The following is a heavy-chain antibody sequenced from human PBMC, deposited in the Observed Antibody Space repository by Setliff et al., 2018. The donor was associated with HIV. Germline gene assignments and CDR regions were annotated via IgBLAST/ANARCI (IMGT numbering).Heavy chain of an antibody. CDR1: GGSISSGGYS. D-gene: IGHD3-3*01. V-gene: IGHV4-30-2*02. CDR2: IYHSGST. Sequence: SETLSLTCAVSGGSISSGGYSWSWIRQPPGKGLEWIGYIYHSGSTYYNPSLKSRVTISVDTSKNQFSLKLSSVTAADTAVYYCATILVYGVYKWFNPWGQGTLVTVSS. J-gene: IGHJ5*02. CDR3: ATILVYGVYKWFNP.